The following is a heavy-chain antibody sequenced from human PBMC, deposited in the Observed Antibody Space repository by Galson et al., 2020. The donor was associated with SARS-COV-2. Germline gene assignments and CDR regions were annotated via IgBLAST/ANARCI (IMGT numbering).Heavy chain of an antibody. J-gene: IGHJ4*02. Sequence: GGSLRLSCAASGFTFSSYGMHWVRQAPGKGLEWVAVIWYDGSNKYYADSVKGRFTISRDNSKNTLYLQMNSLRAEDTAVYYCARDPDFGERFLEWSFDYWGQGTLVTVSS. CDR1: GFTFSSYG. CDR2: IWYDGSNK. CDR3: ARDPDFGERFLEWSFDY. V-gene: IGHV3-33*01. D-gene: IGHD3-3*01.